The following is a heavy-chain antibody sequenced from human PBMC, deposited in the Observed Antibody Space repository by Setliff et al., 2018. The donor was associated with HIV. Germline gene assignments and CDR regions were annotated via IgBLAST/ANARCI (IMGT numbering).Heavy chain of an antibody. D-gene: IGHD3-22*01. V-gene: IGHV4-34*01. Sequence: PSETLSLTCAVYGGSFSGYYWSWIRLPPGKGLEWIGEVNHSGSANYNPSLKSRVTISVDTSKNQFSLKLSSVPAADTAVYYCARVGDFYDGSGHYSVLDAFDMWGQGTKVTVSS. J-gene: IGHJ3*02. CDR1: GGSFSGYY. CDR2: VNHSGSA. CDR3: ARVGDFYDGSGHYSVLDAFDM.